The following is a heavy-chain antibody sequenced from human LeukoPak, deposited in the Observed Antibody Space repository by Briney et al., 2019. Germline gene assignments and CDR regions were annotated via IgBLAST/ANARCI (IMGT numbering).Heavy chain of an antibody. CDR1: GFTFDDYA. D-gene: IGHD4-11*01. Sequence: HPGRSLRLSCVASGFTFDDYAMHWVRQAPGKGLEWVSGIDWNSGNVGYADSVKGRFTIARDNAKNSLSLQMNDLGVEDTAFYYCAKDRNYRDLDSLDIWGQGTMVTVSS. J-gene: IGHJ3*02. CDR3: AKDRNYRDLDSLDI. V-gene: IGHV3-9*01. CDR2: IDWNSGNV.